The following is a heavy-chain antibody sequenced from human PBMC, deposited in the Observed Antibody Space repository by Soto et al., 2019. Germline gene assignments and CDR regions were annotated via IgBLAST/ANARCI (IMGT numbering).Heavy chain of an antibody. CDR2: IYYSGST. J-gene: IGHJ4*02. D-gene: IGHD3-16*02. CDR1: GGSISSSSYY. V-gene: IGHV4-39*01. CDR3: AISYYDYVWGSYRYVDY. Sequence: QLQLQESGPGLVKPSETLSLTCTVSGGSISSSSYYWGWIRQPPGKGLEWIGSIYYSGSTYYNPSLQSRVTISVDTSNNQFSLQLSSVTAADTAVYYCAISYYDYVWGSYRYVDYWGQGTLVTVSS.